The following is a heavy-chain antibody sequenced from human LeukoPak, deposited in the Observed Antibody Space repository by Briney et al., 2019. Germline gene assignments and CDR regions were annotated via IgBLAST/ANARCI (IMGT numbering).Heavy chain of an antibody. CDR1: GFTFSSYS. D-gene: IGHD6-13*01. CDR2: ISSSGSYI. J-gene: IGHJ4*02. CDR3: AKYPGIAAAGTTSDFDY. V-gene: IGHV3-21*01. Sequence: GGSLRLSCAASGFTFSSYSMNWVRQAPGKGLEWVSSISSSGSYIYYADSVKGRFTISRDNAKNSLYLQMNSLRAEDTAVYYCAKYPGIAAAGTTSDFDYWGQGTLVTVSS.